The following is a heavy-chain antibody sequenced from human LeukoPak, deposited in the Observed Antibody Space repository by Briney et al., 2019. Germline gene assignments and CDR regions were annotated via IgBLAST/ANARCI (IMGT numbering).Heavy chain of an antibody. CDR2: INPGDSDT. CDR1: GYRFTSYW. CDR3: ARHPDCTRTSCYVDYYGMDV. J-gene: IGHJ6*02. D-gene: IGHD2-2*01. Sequence: GESLKISCKGSGYRFTSYWIGWVRQMPGRGLEWMGIINPGDSDTRYSPSFQGQVTISADKSISTAYLQWSSLKASDTAMYYCARHPDCTRTSCYVDYYGMDVWGQGTTVTVSS. V-gene: IGHV5-51*01.